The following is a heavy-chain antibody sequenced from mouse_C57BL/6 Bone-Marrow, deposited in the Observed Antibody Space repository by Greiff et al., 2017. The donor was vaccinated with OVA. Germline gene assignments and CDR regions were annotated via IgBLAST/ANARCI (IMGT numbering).Heavy chain of an antibody. D-gene: IGHD3-2*02. CDR2: IDPSDSET. Sequence: VQLQQSGAELVRPGSSVKLSCKASGYTFTSYWMHWVKQRPIQGLEWIGNIDPSDSETHYNQKFKDKATLTVDKSSSTAYMQLSSLTSEDSAVYYCARGGDSSGYPYYFDYWGQGTTLTVSS. J-gene: IGHJ2*01. V-gene: IGHV1-52*01. CDR1: GYTFTSYW. CDR3: ARGGDSSGYPYYFDY.